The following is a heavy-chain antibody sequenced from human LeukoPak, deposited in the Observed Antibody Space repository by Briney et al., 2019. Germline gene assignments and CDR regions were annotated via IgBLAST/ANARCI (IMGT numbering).Heavy chain of an antibody. CDR1: GYTFSSYG. CDR3: TSQQLVPL. CDR2: INPNSGGT. Sequence: GASVKVSCKASGYTFSSYGISWVRQAPGQGLEWMGWINPNSGGTNYAQKFQGRVTTTRDTSISTAYMELSSLRSDDTAVYYCTSQQLVPLWGQGTLVTVSS. J-gene: IGHJ4*02. D-gene: IGHD6-13*01. V-gene: IGHV1-2*02.